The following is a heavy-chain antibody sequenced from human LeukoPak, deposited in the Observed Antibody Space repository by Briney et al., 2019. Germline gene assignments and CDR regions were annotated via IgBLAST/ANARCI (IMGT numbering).Heavy chain of an antibody. CDR1: GFTFSSYA. D-gene: IGHD6-6*01. CDR2: ISYDGSNK. V-gene: IGHV3-30*14. CDR3: ARDRRIAARFGYYYYGMDV. J-gene: IGHJ6*02. Sequence: GRSLRLSCAASGFTFSSYAMHWVRQAPGKGLEWVAVISYDGSNKYYADSVKGRFTISRDNSKNTLYLQMNSLRAEDTAVYYCARDRRIAARFGYYYYGMDVWGQGTTVTVSS.